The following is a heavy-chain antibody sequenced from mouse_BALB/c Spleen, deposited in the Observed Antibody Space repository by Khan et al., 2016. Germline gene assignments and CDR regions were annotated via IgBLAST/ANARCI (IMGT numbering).Heavy chain of an antibody. Sequence: VQLQESGPGLVKPSQSLSLTCTVTGYSITSDYAWNWFRQFPGNKLEWMGYIGYSGSTSYNPSLKSRISITRDTSRNQFFLQLNSVTTEDTSTYYCARNLHYCGSSYWYFDVWGAGTTVTVSS. J-gene: IGHJ1*01. CDR2: IGYSGST. CDR3: ARNLHYCGSSYWYFDV. CDR1: GYSITSDYA. D-gene: IGHD1-1*01. V-gene: IGHV3-2*02.